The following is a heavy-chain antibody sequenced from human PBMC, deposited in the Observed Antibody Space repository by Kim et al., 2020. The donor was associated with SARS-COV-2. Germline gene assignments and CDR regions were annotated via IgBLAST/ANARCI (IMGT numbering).Heavy chain of an antibody. CDR1: GYTFTGYY. CDR2: INPNSGGT. V-gene: IGHV1-2*06. J-gene: IGHJ4*02. CDR3: ARARDGYNILGLD. Sequence: ASVKVSCKASGYTFTGYYMHWVRQAPGQGLEWMGRINPNSGGTNYAQKFQGRVTMTRDTSISTAYMELSRLRSDDTAVYYCARARDGYNILGLDWGQGTLVTVSS. D-gene: IGHD5-12*01.